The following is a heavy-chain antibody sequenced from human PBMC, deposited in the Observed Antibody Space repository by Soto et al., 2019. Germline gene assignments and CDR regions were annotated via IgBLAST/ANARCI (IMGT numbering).Heavy chain of an antibody. V-gene: IGHV4-31*03. CDR1: GGSISRGGYY. J-gene: IGHJ4*02. Sequence: SETLSLTCTVSGGSISRGGYYWSWIRQHPGKGLEWIGYIYYSGSTYYNPSLKSRVTISVDTSKNQFSLKLSSVTAADTAVYYCAREEGSDIYFDYWGQGTLVTVSS. D-gene: IGHD3-9*01. CDR2: IYYSGST. CDR3: AREEGSDIYFDY.